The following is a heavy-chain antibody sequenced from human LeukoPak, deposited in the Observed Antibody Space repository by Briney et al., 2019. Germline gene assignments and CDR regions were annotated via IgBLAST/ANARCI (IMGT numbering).Heavy chain of an antibody. CDR2: IHYSGST. V-gene: IGHV4-59*08. J-gene: IGHJ5*02. Sequence: SETLSLTCTVSGGSISGYYWSWIRQPPGKGLEYIGYIHYSGSTTYNPSLKSRVTISVDTSKNQFSLKLSSVIAADTAVYYCARRKEGSSWPNWFDPWGQGTLVTVSS. CDR3: ARRKEGSSWPNWFDP. CDR1: GGSISGYY. D-gene: IGHD6-13*01.